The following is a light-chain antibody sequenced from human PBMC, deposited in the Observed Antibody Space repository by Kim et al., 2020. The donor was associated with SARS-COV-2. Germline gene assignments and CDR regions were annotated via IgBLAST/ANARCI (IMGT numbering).Light chain of an antibody. J-gene: IGKJ5*01. CDR2: DAS. V-gene: IGKV3-11*01. CDR1: QSIISY. CDR3: QQRNQWPIT. Sequence: LSPGERDTHSYRACQSIISYVAWYHQKPGQAPKLLIYDASNRATDIPARFSGSGSGTDFTLTISSLEPEDFAVYYCQQRNQWPITFGQGTRLEIK.